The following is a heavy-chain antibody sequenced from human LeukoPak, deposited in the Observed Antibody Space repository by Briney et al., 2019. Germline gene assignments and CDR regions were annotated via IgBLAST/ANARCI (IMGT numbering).Heavy chain of an antibody. V-gene: IGHV3-48*01. CDR3: ARFAAGGSYYYYMDV. Sequence: GGSLRLSCATSGFTFSSYTMNWVRQPPGKGVEWVSNIGTSSTTIYYADSVKGRFTISRDNAKNSLYLQMNSLRADDTAVYYCARFAAGGSYYYYMDVWGKGTTVTVSS. CDR2: IGTSSTTI. CDR1: GFTFSSYT. J-gene: IGHJ6*03. D-gene: IGHD6-25*01.